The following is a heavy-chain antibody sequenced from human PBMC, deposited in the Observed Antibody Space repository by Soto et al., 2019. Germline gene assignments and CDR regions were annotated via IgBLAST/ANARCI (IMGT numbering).Heavy chain of an antibody. CDR1: GGSISSSSYY. J-gene: IGHJ5*02. V-gene: IGHV4-39*01. CDR3: ARHSSRGNNWFDP. D-gene: IGHD6-13*01. Sequence: QLQLQESGPGLVKPSETLSLTCTVSGGSISSSSYYWGWIRQPPGKGLEWIGSIYYSGSTYYNPSLKSRVTISVDTSKNQFSLKLSSVTAADTAVYYCARHSSRGNNWFDPWGQGTLVTVSS. CDR2: IYYSGST.